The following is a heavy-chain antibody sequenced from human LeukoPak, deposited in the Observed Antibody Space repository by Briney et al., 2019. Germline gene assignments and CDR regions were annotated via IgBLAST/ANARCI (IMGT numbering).Heavy chain of an antibody. CDR3: AKVTGPYCTGGSYSTYYFDY. CDR2: ISYDGSNK. D-gene: IGHD2-15*01. CDR1: GFTFSSYA. J-gene: IGHJ4*02. Sequence: GGSLRLSCAASGFTFSSYAMHWVRQAPGKGLEWVAVISYDGSNKYYADSVKGRFTISRDNSKNTLYLQMNSLRAEDTAVYYCAKVTGPYCTGGSYSTYYFDYWGQGTLVTVSS. V-gene: IGHV3-30*04.